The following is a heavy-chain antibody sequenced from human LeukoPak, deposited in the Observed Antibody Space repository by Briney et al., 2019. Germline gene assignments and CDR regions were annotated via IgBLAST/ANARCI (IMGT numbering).Heavy chain of an antibody. CDR2: IIPIFATA. Sequence: GASVKVSCKASGGTFSSYAISWVRQAPGQGLEWMGGIIPIFATANYAQKFQGRVTITADESTSTAYMELSSLRPEDTAVYYCARGPITTRSHFDYWGQGTLVTVSS. CDR3: ARGPITTRSHFDY. D-gene: IGHD3-22*01. J-gene: IGHJ4*02. V-gene: IGHV1-69*13. CDR1: GGTFSSYA.